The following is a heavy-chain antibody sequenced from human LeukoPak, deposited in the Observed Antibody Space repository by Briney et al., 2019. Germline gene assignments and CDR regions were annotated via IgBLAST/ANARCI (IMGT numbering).Heavy chain of an antibody. D-gene: IGHD4-4*01. V-gene: IGHV3-73*01. Sequence: GGSLRLSCAASGFTFSGSAMHWVRQASGKGLEWVGRIRSKANSYATAYAASVKGRFTISRDDSKNTAYLQMNSLKTEDTAVYYCTRTRGDYSNYDYYYGMDVWGQGTTVTVSS. CDR1: GFTFSGSA. CDR2: IRSKANSYAT. CDR3: TRTRGDYSNYDYYYGMDV. J-gene: IGHJ6*02.